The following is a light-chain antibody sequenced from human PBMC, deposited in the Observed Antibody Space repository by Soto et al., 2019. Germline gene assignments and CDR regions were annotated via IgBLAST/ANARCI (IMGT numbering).Light chain of an antibody. CDR3: QQYNNWPWT. CDR1: QSFSSSY. J-gene: IGKJ1*01. V-gene: IGKV3-15*01. CDR2: GAS. Sequence: EIVLTQYPGTLSLSPGERATLSCRASQSFSSSYLAWYQQKPGQAPRLLIYGASTRATGIPARFSGSGSGTEFTLTISSLQSEDFAVYYCQQYNNWPWTFGQGTKVDIK.